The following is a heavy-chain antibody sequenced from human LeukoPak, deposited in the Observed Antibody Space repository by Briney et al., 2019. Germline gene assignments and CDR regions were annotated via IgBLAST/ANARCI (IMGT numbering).Heavy chain of an antibody. Sequence: ASVKVSCKASGYTFTSYDINWVRQATGQGLEWMGWMNPNSGNTGYAQKFQGRVTMTRNTSISTAYMELSSLRSEDTAVYYCAINYDILTGYSFFDYWGQGTLVTVSS. CDR2: MNPNSGNT. D-gene: IGHD3-9*01. CDR1: GYTFTSYD. CDR3: AINYDILTGYSFFDY. V-gene: IGHV1-8*01. J-gene: IGHJ4*02.